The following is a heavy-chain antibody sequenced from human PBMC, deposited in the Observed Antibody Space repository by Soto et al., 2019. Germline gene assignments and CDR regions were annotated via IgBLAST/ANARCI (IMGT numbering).Heavy chain of an antibody. CDR3: ARSMYYSDGSNYSPFDY. CDR1: GGSVSSGNYY. CDR2: FYYTGST. J-gene: IGHJ4*02. V-gene: IGHV4-61*01. Sequence: PSETLSLTSTVSGGSVSSGNYYWSWIRQPPGKGLEWIGYFYYTGSTNYSPSLKSRVTISIDASKNQFSLRLSSVTAADTAVYYCARSMYYSDGSNYSPFDYWGQGTLVTVSS. D-gene: IGHD3-22*01.